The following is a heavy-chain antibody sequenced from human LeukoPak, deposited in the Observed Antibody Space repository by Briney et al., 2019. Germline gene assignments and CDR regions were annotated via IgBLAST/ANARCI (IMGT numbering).Heavy chain of an antibody. Sequence: SQTLSLTCAVSGGSISSGGYSWSWIRQPPGKGLEWIGYIYHSGSTYYNPSLKSRVTTSVDRCKNQFSLKLSSVTAADTAVYYCAGLGGRLARSPFDYWGQGTLVTVSS. V-gene: IGHV4-30-2*01. CDR2: IYHSGST. CDR3: AGLGGRLARSPFDY. J-gene: IGHJ4*01. D-gene: IGHD6-19*01. CDR1: GGSISSGGYS.